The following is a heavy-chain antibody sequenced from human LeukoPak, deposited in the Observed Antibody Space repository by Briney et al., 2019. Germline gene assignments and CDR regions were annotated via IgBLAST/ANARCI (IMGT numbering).Heavy chain of an antibody. CDR1: GYTFTGYY. D-gene: IGHD3-10*01. V-gene: IGHV1-2*06. J-gene: IGHJ4*02. CDR3: ATREGLLWFGALGAYFDY. Sequence: ASVKVSCKASGYTFTGYYMHWVRQAPGQGLEWMGRINPNSGGTNYAQKFQGRVTMTRDTSISTAYMELSRLRSEDTAVYYCATREGLLWFGALGAYFDYWGQGTLVTVSS. CDR2: INPNSGGT.